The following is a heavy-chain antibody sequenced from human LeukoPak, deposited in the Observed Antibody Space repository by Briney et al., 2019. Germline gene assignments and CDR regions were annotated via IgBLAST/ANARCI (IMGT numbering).Heavy chain of an antibody. D-gene: IGHD3-3*01. CDR2: ISNRGST. J-gene: IGHJ4*02. CDR3: ARDPQGSFGVDY. CDR1: GDSVSRGY. V-gene: IGHV4-38-2*02. Sequence: SETLSLTCTVSGDSVSRGYWGWIRQPPGKGLDYIGSISNRGSTYSNPSLKSRVIISIDTSKNQFSLKLSSVTAADTAVYYCARDPQGSFGVDYWGQGTLVTVSS.